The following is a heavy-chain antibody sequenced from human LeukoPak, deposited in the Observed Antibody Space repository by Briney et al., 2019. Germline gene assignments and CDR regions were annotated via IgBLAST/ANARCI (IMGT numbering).Heavy chain of an antibody. V-gene: IGHV3-48*01. D-gene: IGHD3-22*01. CDR2: ISTGGGTI. CDR3: ARGSTYYDSSGQVPFDY. J-gene: IGHJ4*02. Sequence: GGSLRLSCAASGFAFSTENMNWARQAPGKGLEWVSYISTGGGTIYYADSVKGRFTISRDNAKNSLYLQMNSLRAEDTAVYYCARGSTYYDSSGQVPFDYWGQGTLVTVSS. CDR1: GFAFSTEN.